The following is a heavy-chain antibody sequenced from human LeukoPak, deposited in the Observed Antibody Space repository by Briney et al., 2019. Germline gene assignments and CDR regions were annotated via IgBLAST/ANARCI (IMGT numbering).Heavy chain of an antibody. D-gene: IGHD3-9*01. CDR2: IKQDGSEK. V-gene: IGHV3-7*01. CDR1: GFTFSSRDW. CDR3: ARGDRELYYDILTGSFHFDY. J-gene: IGHJ4*02. Sequence: GGSLRLSCVASGFTFSSRDWMTWVRQAPGKGLEWVANIKQDGSEKNYVDSVKGRFTISRDNAKNSVDLQMNSLRVEDTAVYYCARGDRELYYDILTGSFHFDYWGQGTLVTVSS.